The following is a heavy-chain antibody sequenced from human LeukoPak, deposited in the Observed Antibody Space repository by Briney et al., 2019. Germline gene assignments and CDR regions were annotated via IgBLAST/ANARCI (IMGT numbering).Heavy chain of an antibody. J-gene: IGHJ4*02. CDR1: GGSFSGYY. D-gene: IGHD3-22*01. V-gene: IGHV4-34*01. Sequence: ASETLSLTCVVYGGSFSGYYWSWIRQPPGKGLEWIGEINHSGSTNYNPSLKSRVTISVDTSKNQFSLKLSSVTAADTAVYYCARRATYYYDSSGYYYWGQGTLVTVSS. CDR3: ARRATYYYDSSGYYY. CDR2: INHSGST.